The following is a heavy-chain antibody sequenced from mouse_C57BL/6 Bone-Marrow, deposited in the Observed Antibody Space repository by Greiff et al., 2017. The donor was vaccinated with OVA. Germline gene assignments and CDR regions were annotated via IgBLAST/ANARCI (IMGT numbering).Heavy chain of an antibody. D-gene: IGHD2-10*01. CDR1: GYTFTDYE. V-gene: IGHV1-15*01. Sequence: QVQLQQSGAELVRPGASVTLSCKASGYTFTDYEMHWVKQTPVHGLEWIGAIDPETGGTAYNQKFKGKAILTADKSSSTAYMELRSLTSEDSAVYYCTDPYSYAMDYWGQGTSVTVSS. J-gene: IGHJ4*01. CDR3: TDPYSYAMDY. CDR2: IDPETGGT.